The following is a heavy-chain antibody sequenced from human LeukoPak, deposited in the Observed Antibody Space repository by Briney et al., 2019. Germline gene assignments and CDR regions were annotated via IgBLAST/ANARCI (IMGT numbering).Heavy chain of an antibody. CDR3: ARISTMVRHY. Sequence: GGSLRLSCPVSGFTFMSYWMHWVRQAPGKGLVWVSSIKSDGSNTTYADSVKGRFTISKDNAEKTLYLQMNSLRVEETAVYYCARISTMVRHYWGQGTLVTVSS. J-gene: IGHJ4*02. CDR1: GFTFMSYW. D-gene: IGHD3-10*01. CDR2: IKSDGSNT. V-gene: IGHV3-74*03.